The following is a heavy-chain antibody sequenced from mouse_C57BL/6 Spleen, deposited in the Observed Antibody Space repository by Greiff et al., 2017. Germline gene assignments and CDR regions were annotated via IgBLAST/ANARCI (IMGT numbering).Heavy chain of an antibody. J-gene: IGHJ2*01. CDR1: GFTFSSYA. CDR2: ISDGGSYT. CDR3: ARDEIYYGKYYFDY. Sequence: EVKLMESGGGLVKPGGSLKLSCAASGFTFSSYAMSWVRQTPEKRLEWVATISDGGSYTYYPDNVKGRFTISRDNAKNNLYLQMSHLKSEDTAMYYCARDEIYYGKYYFDYWGQGTTLTVSS. D-gene: IGHD2-1*01. V-gene: IGHV5-4*01.